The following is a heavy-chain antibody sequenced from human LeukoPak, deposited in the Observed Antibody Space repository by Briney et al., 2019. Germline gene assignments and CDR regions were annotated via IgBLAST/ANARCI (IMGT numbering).Heavy chain of an antibody. CDR3: GRVAGLSYGGTYYFDY. Sequence: PSETLSLTCTVSGGSISSSSYYWGWIRQPPGKGLEWIGSIYYSGSTYYNPSLKSRVTISVDTSKNQFSLKLSSVTAADTAVYYCGRVAGLSYGGTYYFDYWGQGTLVTVSS. CDR2: IYYSGST. CDR1: GGSISSSSYY. V-gene: IGHV4-39*01. J-gene: IGHJ4*02. D-gene: IGHD4-23*01.